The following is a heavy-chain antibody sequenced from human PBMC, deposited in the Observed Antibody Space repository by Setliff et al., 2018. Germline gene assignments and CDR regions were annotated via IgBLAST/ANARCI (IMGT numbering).Heavy chain of an antibody. V-gene: IGHV3-7*01. CDR2: IKQDGSTK. D-gene: IGHD3-22*01. Sequence: GSLRLSCVVSGFSFSRHWMSWARQAPGKGLEWVADIKQDGSTKYYLDSVKGRFTISRDNAKRSLYLQMNGLRADDTGVYYCVRDDADNYDAFDNWGQGTLVTVSS. J-gene: IGHJ3*02. CDR1: GFSFSRHW. CDR3: VRDDADNYDAFDN.